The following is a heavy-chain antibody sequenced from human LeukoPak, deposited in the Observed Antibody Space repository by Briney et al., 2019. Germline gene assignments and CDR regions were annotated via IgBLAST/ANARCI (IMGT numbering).Heavy chain of an antibody. J-gene: IGHJ6*03. Sequence: QPGRSLRLSCAASGFTFSSYGMHWVRQAPGKGLEWMAFIRYDGSNKYYADSVKGRFTISRDNSKNTLYLQMNSLRAEDTAVYYCAKDPVRSSYNYMDVWGKGTTVTISS. CDR2: IRYDGSNK. CDR3: AKDPVRSSYNYMDV. D-gene: IGHD3-10*01. V-gene: IGHV3-30*02. CDR1: GFTFSSYG.